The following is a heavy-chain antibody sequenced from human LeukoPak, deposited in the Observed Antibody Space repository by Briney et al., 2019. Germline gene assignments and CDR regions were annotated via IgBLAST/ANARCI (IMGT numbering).Heavy chain of an antibody. Sequence: GGSLRLSCAASGFTFSSFWMHWVRQGPGKGLVWVSRINADGSSTYYADSVKGRFTISRDNAKNSLYLQMNSLRAEDTALYYCAKVSGYSYGFFDYWGQGTLVTVSS. J-gene: IGHJ4*02. CDR2: INADGSST. D-gene: IGHD5-18*01. CDR3: AKVSGYSYGFFDY. V-gene: IGHV3-74*01. CDR1: GFTFSSFW.